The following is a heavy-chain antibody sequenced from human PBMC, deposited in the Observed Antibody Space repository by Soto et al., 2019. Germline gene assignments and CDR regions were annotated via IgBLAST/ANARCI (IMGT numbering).Heavy chain of an antibody. V-gene: IGHV1-18*01. CDR1: GYMFISYG. J-gene: IGHJ4*02. Sequence: GASVKVSCKASGYMFISYGINWVRQAPGQGLEWMGWIRPYNGDTKYAQNLQGRVTMTTDTSTSTAYMEMRSLRSDDTAVYYCVRDLDASGSYYTDYCGTGTLVTVSS. CDR3: VRDLDASGSYYTDY. D-gene: IGHD3-10*01. CDR2: IRPYNGDT.